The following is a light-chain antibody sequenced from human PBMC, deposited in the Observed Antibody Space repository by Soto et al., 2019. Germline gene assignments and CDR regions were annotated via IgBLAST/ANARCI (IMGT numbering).Light chain of an antibody. CDR1: QSVSSSY. Sequence: EIVLTQSPGPLSFSPGGRGTLSCRASQSVSSSYLAWYQQKPGQATRLLIYGASSRATGITDRFSGSGSGTDFTLTISRLEPEDFAVYYCQQYGNSPITFGQGTRLEI. CDR2: GAS. CDR3: QQYGNSPIT. V-gene: IGKV3-20*01. J-gene: IGKJ5*01.